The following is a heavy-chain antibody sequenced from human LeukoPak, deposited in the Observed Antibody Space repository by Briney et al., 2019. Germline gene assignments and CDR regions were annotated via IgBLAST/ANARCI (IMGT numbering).Heavy chain of an antibody. CDR1: GGSISSSRYY. D-gene: IGHD3-3*01. Sequence: PSETLSLTCTVSGGSISSSRYYWGWIRQPPGKGLEWIGSIYYSGSTYYNPSLKSRVTISVDTSKNQFSLKLSSVTAADTAVYYCARVRFLEWFPSGLNWFDPWGQGTLVTVSS. J-gene: IGHJ5*02. CDR2: IYYSGST. V-gene: IGHV4-39*01. CDR3: ARVRFLEWFPSGLNWFDP.